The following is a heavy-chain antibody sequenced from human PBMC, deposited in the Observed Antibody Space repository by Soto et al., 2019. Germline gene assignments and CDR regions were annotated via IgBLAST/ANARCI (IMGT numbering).Heavy chain of an antibody. CDR3: VTGSGWHEY. CDR2: IKQDGSVK. CDR1: GFPFSSSW. Sequence: EVQLVESGGDLVQPGGSLRLSCAASGFPFSSSWMTWVRQTPGRGLEWVANIKQDGSVKYYVDSVKGRFTISRDNAKNYLFFQMNSLGGDDTAGDYWVTGSGWHEYWGQGTLVTGSS. V-gene: IGHV3-7*02. J-gene: IGHJ4*01. D-gene: IGHD6-19*01.